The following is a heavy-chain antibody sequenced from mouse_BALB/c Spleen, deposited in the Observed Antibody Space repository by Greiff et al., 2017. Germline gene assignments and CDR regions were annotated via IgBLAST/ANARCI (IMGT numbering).Heavy chain of an antibody. CDR1: GFTFTDYY. D-gene: IGHD2-3*01. V-gene: IGHV7-3*02. CDR3: ARKSGDGYYGSDWYFDV. J-gene: IGHJ1*01. Sequence: EVKLVESGGGLVQPGGSLRLSCATSGFTFTDYYMSWVRQPPGKALEWLGFIRNKANGYTTEYSASVKGRFTISRDNSQSILYLQMNTLRAEDSATYYCARKSGDGYYGSDWYFDVWGAGTTVTVSS. CDR2: IRNKANGYTT.